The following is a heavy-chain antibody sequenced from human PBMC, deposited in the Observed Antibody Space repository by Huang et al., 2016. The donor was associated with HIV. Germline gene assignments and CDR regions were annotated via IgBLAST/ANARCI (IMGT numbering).Heavy chain of an antibody. CDR3: ARDRRATTVPYYYYYYMDV. D-gene: IGHD4-17*01. CDR1: GYTFSRYA. Sequence: QVQVEQSGAEVKKPGASVRVSCKASGYTFSRYAMHWVRQAPGQRLEWMGLIKADNGDTKYSQKCQGRVTITRDSSATTVYMELNGLKSEDTAIYYWARDRRATTVPYYYYYYMDVWGKGTTVTVSS. J-gene: IGHJ6*03. CDR2: IKADNGDT. V-gene: IGHV1-3*01.